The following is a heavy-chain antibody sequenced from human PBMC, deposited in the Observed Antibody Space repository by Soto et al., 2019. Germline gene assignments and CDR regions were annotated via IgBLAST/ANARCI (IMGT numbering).Heavy chain of an antibody. CDR1: GFTFSSYA. V-gene: IGHV3-30-3*01. J-gene: IGHJ4*02. Sequence: QVQLVESGGGVVQPGRSLRLSCAASGFTFSSYAMHWVRQAPGKGLEWVAVISYDGSNKYYADSVKGRFTISRDNSKNTLYLQMNSLRAEDTAVYYCARLSRDSSGAFDYWGQGTLVTVSS. D-gene: IGHD3-22*01. CDR3: ARLSRDSSGAFDY. CDR2: ISYDGSNK.